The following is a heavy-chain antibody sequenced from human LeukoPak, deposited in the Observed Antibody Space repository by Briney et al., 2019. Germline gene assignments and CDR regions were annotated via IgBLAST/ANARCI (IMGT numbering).Heavy chain of an antibody. CDR3: ARAIAVAGPFAFDY. CDR1: GGSFSGYY. J-gene: IGHJ4*02. V-gene: IGHV4-59*10. D-gene: IGHD6-19*01. Sequence: SETLSLTCAVYGGSFSGYYWSWIRQPAGKGLEWIGRIYTSGSTNYNPSLKSRVTISVDTSKNQFSLKLSSVTAADTAVYYCARAIAVAGPFAFDYWGQGTLVTVSS. CDR2: IYTSGST.